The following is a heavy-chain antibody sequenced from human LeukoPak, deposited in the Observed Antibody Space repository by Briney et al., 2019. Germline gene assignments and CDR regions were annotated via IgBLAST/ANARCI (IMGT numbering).Heavy chain of an antibody. D-gene: IGHD3-3*01. CDR1: GFTFSTYG. CDR3: AKDLRYYDFWSGLADY. J-gene: IGHJ4*02. CDR2: IWYDGSNK. Sequence: GGSLRLSCAASGFTFSTYGMHWVRQALGKGPEWVALIWYDGSNKYYADSVKGRFTISRDNSKNTLYLQMNSLRAEDTAVYYCAKDLRYYDFWSGLADYWGQGTLVTVSS. V-gene: IGHV3-33*06.